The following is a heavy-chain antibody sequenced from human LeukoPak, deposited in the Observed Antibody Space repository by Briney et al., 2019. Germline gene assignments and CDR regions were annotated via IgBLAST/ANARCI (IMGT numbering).Heavy chain of an antibody. V-gene: IGHV3-23*01. D-gene: IGHD3-10*01. CDR2: ISGSGGNT. Sequence: PGGSLRLSCAASGFTFSSYSMNWVRQAPGKGLEWVSGISGSGGNTYYPDSVRGRFTISRDNSKNTLSLQMNSLRAEDTAVYYCAKEHYGSGMTTFDYWGQGTLVTVSS. CDR1: GFTFSSYS. CDR3: AKEHYGSGMTTFDY. J-gene: IGHJ4*02.